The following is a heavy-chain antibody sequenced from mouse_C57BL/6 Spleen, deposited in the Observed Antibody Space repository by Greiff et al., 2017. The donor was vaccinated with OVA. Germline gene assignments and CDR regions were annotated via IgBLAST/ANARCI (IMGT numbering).Heavy chain of an antibody. CDR1: GYAFTNYL. CDR2: INPGSGGT. V-gene: IGHV1-54*01. CDR3: ARGDYDTFAY. Sequence: QVQLQQSGAELVRPGTSVKVSCKASGYAFTNYLIEWVKQRPGQGLEWIGVINPGSGGTNYNEKFKGKATLTADKSSSTAYMQLSSLTSEDSAVYFCARGDYDTFAYWGQGTLVTVSA. J-gene: IGHJ3*01. D-gene: IGHD2-4*01.